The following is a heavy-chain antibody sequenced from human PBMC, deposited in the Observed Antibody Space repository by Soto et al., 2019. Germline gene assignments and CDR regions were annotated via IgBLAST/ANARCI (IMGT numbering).Heavy chain of an antibody. J-gene: IGHJ4*02. Sequence: GGSLRLSCATSGFTFSRRWMHWVRQAPGKGLVWVSYINSDGSTTTYADSVKGRFTISRDNAKNTVYLQMNSLRVDDTAVYYCARDTSYSTDYWGQGTLVTVSS. CDR3: ARDTSYSTDY. V-gene: IGHV3-74*01. D-gene: IGHD2-2*01. CDR2: INSDGSTT. CDR1: GFTFSRRW.